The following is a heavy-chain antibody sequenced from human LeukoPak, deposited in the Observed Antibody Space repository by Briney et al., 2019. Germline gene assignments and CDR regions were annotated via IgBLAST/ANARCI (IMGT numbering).Heavy chain of an antibody. D-gene: IGHD6-6*01. CDR3: ARDTGADSSSSCLDV. CDR1: GFTFSHYY. Sequence: AGGSLRLSCAASGFTFSHYYMSWIRQAPGKGLEWVSYISSSGSTIYYADSVKGRFTISRDNPKNSLYLQMNSLRAEDTAVYYCARDTGADSSSSCLDVWGKGTTVTVSS. J-gene: IGHJ6*04. CDR2: ISSSGSTI. V-gene: IGHV3-11*01.